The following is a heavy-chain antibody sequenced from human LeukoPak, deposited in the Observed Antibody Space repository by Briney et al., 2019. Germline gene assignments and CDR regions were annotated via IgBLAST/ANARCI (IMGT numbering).Heavy chain of an antibody. Sequence: SETLSLTCTVSGGSISSYYWSWIRQPPGKGLERIGYIYYSGSTNYNPSLKSRVTISVDTSKNQFSLKLSSVTAADTAVYYCARDGGATVIYCENTSCSMDVWGKGTTVTVSS. CDR2: IYYSGST. V-gene: IGHV4-59*01. J-gene: IGHJ6*04. CDR1: GGSISSYY. D-gene: IGHD2-2*01. CDR3: ARDGGATVIYCENTSCSMDV.